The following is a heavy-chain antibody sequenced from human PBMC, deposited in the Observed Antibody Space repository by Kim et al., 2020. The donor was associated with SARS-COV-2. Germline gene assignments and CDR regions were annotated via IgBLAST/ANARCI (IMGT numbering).Heavy chain of an antibody. CDR2: ISSSSSYI. D-gene: IGHD6-13*01. Sequence: GGSLRLSCAASGFTFSSYSMNWVRQAPGKGLEWVSSISSSSSYIYYADSVKGRFTISRDNAKNSLYLQMNSLRAEDTAVYYCARDSAGYSSSWYGSNYYYYGMDVWGQGTTVTVSS. CDR3: ARDSAGYSSSWYGSNYYYYGMDV. CDR1: GFTFSSYS. V-gene: IGHV3-21*01. J-gene: IGHJ6*02.